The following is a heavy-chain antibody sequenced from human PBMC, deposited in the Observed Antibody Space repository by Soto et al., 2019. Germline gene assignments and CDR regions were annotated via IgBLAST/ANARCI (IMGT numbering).Heavy chain of an antibody. CDR1: GGTFSSYA. D-gene: IGHD2-2*01. J-gene: IGHJ6*02. Sequence: VKVSCKASGGTFSSYAISWVRQAPGQGLEWMGGIIPIFGTANYAQKFQGRVTITADESTSTAYMELRSLRSDDTAVYYCARESTCSITSCSTDFSFGMDVWGQGTTVTVS. CDR3: ARESTCSITSCSTDFSFGMDV. V-gene: IGHV1-69*01. CDR2: IIPIFGTA.